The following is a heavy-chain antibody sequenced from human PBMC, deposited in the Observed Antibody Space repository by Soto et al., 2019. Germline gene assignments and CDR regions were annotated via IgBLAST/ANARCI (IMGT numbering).Heavy chain of an antibody. CDR1: GYTFNIYG. V-gene: IGHV1-18*01. CDR2: ISGYNGNT. D-gene: IGHD6-6*01. Sequence: QVQLVQSGAEVKKPGASVKVSCKASGYTFNIYGITWVRQAPGQGLEWMGWISGYNGNTYYAQKLQGRVTMTTDTSTSTADLELKSLKTDDTAVDYCATGGSSSRRTDYWGQGTLVTVSS. J-gene: IGHJ4*02. CDR3: ATGGSSSRRTDY.